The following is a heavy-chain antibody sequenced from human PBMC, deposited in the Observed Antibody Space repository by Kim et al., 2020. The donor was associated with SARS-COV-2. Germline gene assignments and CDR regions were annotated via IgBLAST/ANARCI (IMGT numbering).Heavy chain of an antibody. V-gene: IGHV5-51*01. Sequence: GESLKISCKGSGYSFTSYWIGWVRQMPGKGLEWMGIIYPGDSDTRYSPSFQGQVTISADKSISTAYLQWSSLKASDTAMYYCAASMVRGVITAGFDYWGQGTLVTVSS. CDR3: AASMVRGVITAGFDY. CDR1: GYSFTSYW. J-gene: IGHJ4*02. CDR2: IYPGDSDT. D-gene: IGHD3-10*01.